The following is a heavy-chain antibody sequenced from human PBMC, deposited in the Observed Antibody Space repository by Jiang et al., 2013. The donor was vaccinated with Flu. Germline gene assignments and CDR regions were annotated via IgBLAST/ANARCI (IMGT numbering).Heavy chain of an antibody. D-gene: IGHD2-21*02. J-gene: IGHJ4*02. CDR2: INHSGST. CDR1: GGSFSGYY. V-gene: IGHV4-34*01. CDR3: ARGLHIVVVTANYFDY. Sequence: LLKPSETLSLTCAVYGGSFSGYYWSWIRQPPGKGLEWIGEINHSGSTNYNPSLKSRVTISVDTSKNQFSLKLSSVTAADTAVYYCARGLHIVVVTANYFDYWGQGTLVTVSS.